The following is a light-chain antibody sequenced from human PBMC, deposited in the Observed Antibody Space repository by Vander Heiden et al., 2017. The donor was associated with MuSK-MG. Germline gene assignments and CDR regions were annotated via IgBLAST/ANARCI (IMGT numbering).Light chain of an antibody. Sequence: QSVLTQPPSASGTPGQRVTISCSGSSSNIGSNPINWYQQLPGAAPKLLIYSDNQRPSGVPDRFSGSKSGTSASLAISGLQSEDEADYYCAPWDDSLSGYVFGTGTKV. CDR1: SSNIGSNP. J-gene: IGLJ1*01. CDR3: APWDDSLSGYV. CDR2: SDN. V-gene: IGLV1-44*01.